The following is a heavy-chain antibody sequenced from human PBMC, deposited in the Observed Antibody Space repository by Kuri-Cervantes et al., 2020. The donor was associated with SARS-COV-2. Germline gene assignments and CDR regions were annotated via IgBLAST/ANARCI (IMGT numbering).Heavy chain of an antibody. Sequence: GESLKISCAASGFTFSSYAMHWVRQAPDKGLEWVAVISYDGSNKYYADSVKGRFTISRDNSKNTLYLQMNSLRAEDTAVYYCAREDHDFWSGYVDYWGQGTLVTVSS. CDR1: GFTFSSYA. CDR3: AREDHDFWSGYVDY. V-gene: IGHV3-30-3*01. D-gene: IGHD3-3*01. CDR2: ISYDGSNK. J-gene: IGHJ4*02.